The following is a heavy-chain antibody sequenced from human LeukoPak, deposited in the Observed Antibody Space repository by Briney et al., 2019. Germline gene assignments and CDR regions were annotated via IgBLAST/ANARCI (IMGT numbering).Heavy chain of an antibody. CDR1: GFTFSNYA. V-gene: IGHV3-23*01. D-gene: IGHD3-22*01. J-gene: IGHJ4*02. CDR3: AKYFYDSSTYSVDY. Sequence: GGSLRLSCAAYGFTFSNYAMSWVRQAPGKGLEWVSSIGSGGTTHYADSVKGRFTISRDNSKNTLFLQINSLRAEDTAVYYCAKYFYDSSTYSVDYWGQGTLVTVSS. CDR2: IGSGGTT.